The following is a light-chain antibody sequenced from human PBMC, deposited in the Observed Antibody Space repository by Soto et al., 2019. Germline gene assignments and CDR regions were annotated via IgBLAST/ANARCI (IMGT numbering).Light chain of an antibody. CDR2: DAS. V-gene: IGKV3-11*01. J-gene: IGKJ4*01. Sequence: EIVFTQSPATLSLSPGEGATLSCRASQSIGTYLGWYQQKHGQAPRLLIYDASTRATGIPARFSGSGSGTDFTLTISSLEPEDFAVYYCQQRIDWPLTFGGGTKVEIK. CDR3: QQRIDWPLT. CDR1: QSIGTY.